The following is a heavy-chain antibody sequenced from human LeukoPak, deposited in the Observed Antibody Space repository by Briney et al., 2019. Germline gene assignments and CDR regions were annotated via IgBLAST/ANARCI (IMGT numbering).Heavy chain of an antibody. J-gene: IGHJ3*02. CDR1: GFTFSSYG. D-gene: IGHD1-14*01. V-gene: IGHV3-30*03. CDR2: ISYDGSNK. CDR3: ARGGEPAGFDI. Sequence: GGSLRLSCAASGFTFSSYGMHWVRQAPGKGLEWVAVISYDGSNKYYADSVKGRFTISRDNSKNTLYLQMNSLRAEDTAVYYCARGGEPAGFDIWGQGTMVTVSS.